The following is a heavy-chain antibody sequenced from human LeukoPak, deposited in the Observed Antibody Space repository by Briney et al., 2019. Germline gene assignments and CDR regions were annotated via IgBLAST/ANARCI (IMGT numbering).Heavy chain of an antibody. CDR1: GFTFNNYN. Sequence: GGSLRLSCAASGFTFNNYNMNWVRQTPGKGLEWVSSITRDSIYTFYADSVRGRFTISRDNAKNLLSLQMNSLRAEDTAVYYCARDPYNGYYGDDYYYYMDVWGKGTTVTISS. V-gene: IGHV3-21*01. CDR3: ARDPYNGYYGDDYYYYMDV. J-gene: IGHJ6*03. D-gene: IGHD4-17*01. CDR2: ITRDSIYT.